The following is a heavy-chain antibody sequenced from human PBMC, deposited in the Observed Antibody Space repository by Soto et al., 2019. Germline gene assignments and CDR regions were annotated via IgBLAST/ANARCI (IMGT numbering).Heavy chain of an antibody. V-gene: IGHV3-23*01. Sequence: EVQVLDSGGGLVQPGGSLRLSCVASGFTFSSYVMSWVRQAPGKGLEWVSAISGSGGRTYYADSVKGRLTISRDNSKNTVFLQMNSLRAEDTALYYCAKTGMATINSDDYYFDYWGQGTLVTVSS. J-gene: IGHJ4*02. CDR2: ISGSGGRT. CDR1: GFTFSSYV. D-gene: IGHD5-12*01. CDR3: AKTGMATINSDDYYFDY.